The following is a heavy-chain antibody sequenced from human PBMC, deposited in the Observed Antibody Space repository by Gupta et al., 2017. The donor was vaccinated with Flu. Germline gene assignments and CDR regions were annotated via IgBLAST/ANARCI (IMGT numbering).Heavy chain of an antibody. Sequence: VESGGGLVQPGGSLQLSCAASGFDFHCYWMAWVRQAPGKGVEGVANSKRDGSEKHDEDGVRGRDTNARDNGKKSVFLKMNSLRVDDTAKYFGGRDTPVRVGSAEPCDYWGQGRQGNVSA. CDR1: GFDFHCYW. CDR2: SKRDGSEK. CDR3: GRDTPVRVGSAEPCDY. J-gene: IGHJ4*02. D-gene: IGHD3-16*01. V-gene: IGHV3-7*01.